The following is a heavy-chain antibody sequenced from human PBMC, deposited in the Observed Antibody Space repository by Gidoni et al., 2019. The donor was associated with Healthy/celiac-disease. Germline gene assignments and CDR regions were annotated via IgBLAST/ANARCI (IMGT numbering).Heavy chain of an antibody. D-gene: IGHD3-22*01. Sequence: QVQLQESGPGLVKPSQPLSLTCTVSGGSISSGGYYWSWIRQHPGKGLEWIGYIYYSGSTYYNPSLKSRVTISVDTSKNQFSLKRSSATAADSAVYYCARGLTMIASYFDYWGQGTLVTVSS. CDR2: IYYSGST. J-gene: IGHJ4*02. CDR1: GGSISSGGYY. V-gene: IGHV4-31*03. CDR3: ARGLTMIASYFDY.